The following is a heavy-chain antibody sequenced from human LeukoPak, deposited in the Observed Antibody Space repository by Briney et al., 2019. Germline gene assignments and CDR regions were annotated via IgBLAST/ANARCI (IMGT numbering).Heavy chain of an antibody. V-gene: IGHV3-15*01. Sequence: GGSLRLSCAASGFTLNNAWMSWVRQAPGKGLEWLGRIKREADGGTIDYAAPVKGRFTISRDDSRNTLYLQMDSLKIEDTAVYYCTTDRYYDNSELQFQHWGQGTLVTVSS. CDR3: TTDRYYDNSELQFQH. CDR1: GFTLNNAW. D-gene: IGHD3-22*01. J-gene: IGHJ1*01. CDR2: IKREADGGTI.